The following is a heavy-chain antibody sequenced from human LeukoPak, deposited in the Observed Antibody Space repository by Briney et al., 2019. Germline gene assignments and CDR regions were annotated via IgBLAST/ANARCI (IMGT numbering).Heavy chain of an antibody. V-gene: IGHV1-18*01. D-gene: IGHD1-26*01. CDR2: ISAYNGNT. CDR3: ARDPSFARPTSSIVGATDY. J-gene: IGHJ4*02. CDR1: GYTFTSYG. Sequence: ASVKVSCKASGYTFTSYGISWVRQAPGQGLEWMGWISAYNGNTNYAQKLQGRVTMTTDTSTSTAYMELRSLRSDDTAVYYCARDPSFARPTSSIVGATDYWGQGTLVTVSS.